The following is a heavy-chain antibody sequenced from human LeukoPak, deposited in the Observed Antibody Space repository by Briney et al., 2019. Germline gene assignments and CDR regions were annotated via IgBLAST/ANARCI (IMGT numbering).Heavy chain of an antibody. J-gene: IGHJ5*02. CDR1: GGSISSYY. D-gene: IGHD6-6*01. CDR2: INHSGST. CDR3: ARVVAARGWFDP. Sequence: PSETLSLTCTVSGGSISSYYWSWIRQPPGKGLEWIGEINHSGSTNYNPSLKSRVTISVDTSKNQFSLKLSSVTAADTAVYYCARVVAARGWFDPWGQGTLVTVSS. V-gene: IGHV4-34*01.